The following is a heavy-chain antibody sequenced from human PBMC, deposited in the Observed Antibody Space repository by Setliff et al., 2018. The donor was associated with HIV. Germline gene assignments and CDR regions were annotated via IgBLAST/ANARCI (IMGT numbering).Heavy chain of an antibody. CDR2: INPSSGGT. V-gene: IGHV1-2*02. CDR1: GYTFSDHY. CDR3: ARVPSRYCSSTTCPFFFDP. J-gene: IGHJ5*02. Sequence: ASVKVSCKASGYTFSDHYIHWVRQAPGQGLEWMGWINPSSGGTKFAQKFQGRVTMTRDTSINTAYMEMSRLRSDDTAVYYCARVPSRYCSSTTCPFFFDPWSQGTLVTVSS. D-gene: IGHD2-2*01.